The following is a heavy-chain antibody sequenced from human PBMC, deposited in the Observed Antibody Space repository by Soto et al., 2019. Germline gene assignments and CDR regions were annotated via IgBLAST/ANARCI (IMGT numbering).Heavy chain of an antibody. CDR3: ARPVIGDYYDSSGRDAFDI. Sequence: GESLKISCKGSVYSFTSYWIGWVRQMPGKGLEWMGIIYPGDSDTRYSPSFQGQVTISADKSISTAYLQWSSLKASDTAMYYCARPVIGDYYDSSGRDAFDIWGQGTMVTVSS. V-gene: IGHV5-51*01. D-gene: IGHD3-22*01. J-gene: IGHJ3*02. CDR2: IYPGDSDT. CDR1: VYSFTSYW.